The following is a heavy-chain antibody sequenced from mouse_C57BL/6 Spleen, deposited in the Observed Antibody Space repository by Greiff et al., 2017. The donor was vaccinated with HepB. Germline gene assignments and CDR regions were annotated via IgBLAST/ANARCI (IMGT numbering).Heavy chain of an antibody. CDR1: GFNFKNTY. CDR3: AYNDRYHYAMDY. CDR2: IDPANGNT. V-gene: IGHV14-3*01. J-gene: IGHJ4*01. Sequence: VQLQQSVAELVRPGASVKLSCTASGFNFKNTYMHWVKQRPEQGLEWIGRIDPANGNTKYDPKFQGKATITADTSSNTAYLQLSSLTSEDTAIYYDAYNDRYHYAMDYWGQGTSVTVSS. D-gene: IGHD5-1-1*01.